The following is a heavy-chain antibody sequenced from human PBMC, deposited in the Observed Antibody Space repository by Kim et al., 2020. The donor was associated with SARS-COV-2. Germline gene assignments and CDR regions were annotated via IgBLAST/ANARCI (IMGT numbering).Heavy chain of an antibody. J-gene: IGHJ4*02. CDR2: INPKSGDT. D-gene: IGHD2-21*01. V-gene: IGHV1-2*02. Sequence: ASVKVSCKASGYTFTGYYMHWVRQAPGQGLEWMGWINPKSGDTDYAQKFQGRVTMTRDTSISTAYVELSGLRLDDTALYYCARVPRETSVVYFDYWGQGTLVNVSS. CDR3: ARVPRETSVVYFDY. CDR1: GYTFTGYY.